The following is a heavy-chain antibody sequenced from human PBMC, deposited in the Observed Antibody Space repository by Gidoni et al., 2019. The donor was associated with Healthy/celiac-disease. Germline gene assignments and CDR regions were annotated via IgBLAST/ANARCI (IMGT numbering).Heavy chain of an antibody. CDR3: ARVGYSYGYPSSLYYDYGMDV. D-gene: IGHD5-18*01. J-gene: IGHJ6*02. Sequence: QVQLVQSGAEVKKPGASVKVSCKASGSTFTSYGIIWLRQAPGQGLEWMGWISAYNGNTNYAQKLQGRVTMTTDTSTSTAYMELRSLRSDDTAVYYCARVGYSYGYPSSLYYDYGMDVWGQGTTVTVSS. CDR1: GSTFTSYG. CDR2: ISAYNGNT. V-gene: IGHV1-18*01.